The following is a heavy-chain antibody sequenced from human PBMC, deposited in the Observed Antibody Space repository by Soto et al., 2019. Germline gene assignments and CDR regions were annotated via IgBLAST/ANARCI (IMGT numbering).Heavy chain of an antibody. CDR2: IIPILDVT. CDR3: VRAGYGDSDYYYDAMDD. Sequence: QVQLVQSGAEVKKPGSSVKVSCKASGGTFSTYTIGWVRQAPGQGLEWMGRIIPILDVTNYAQKFQGSVTLTADRSTSTTDLELSSLRSEDTAIYYCVRAGYGDSDYYYDAMDDWGEGTTVTVSS. D-gene: IGHD4-17*01. CDR1: GGTFSTYT. V-gene: IGHV1-69*02. J-gene: IGHJ6*04.